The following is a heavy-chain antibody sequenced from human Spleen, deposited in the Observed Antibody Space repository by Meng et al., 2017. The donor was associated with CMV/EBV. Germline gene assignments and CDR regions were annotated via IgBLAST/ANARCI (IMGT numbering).Heavy chain of an antibody. V-gene: IGHV3-49*04. CDR3: TRDRIGSPD. CDR2: IRSGASGGTT. Sequence: GESLKISCAASGFTFSDYRMNWVRQAPGKGLEWVGFIRSGASGGTTSYAASVRGRFTISRDDSRSIAYLKMSNLRVEDTALYYCTRDRIGSPDWGQGTLVTVSS. J-gene: IGHJ4*02. D-gene: IGHD1-26*01. CDR1: GFTFSDYR.